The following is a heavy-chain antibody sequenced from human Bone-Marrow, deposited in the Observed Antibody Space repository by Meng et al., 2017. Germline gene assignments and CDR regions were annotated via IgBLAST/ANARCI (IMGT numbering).Heavy chain of an antibody. V-gene: IGHV3-30*04. CDR2: ISYDGSNK. J-gene: IGHJ4*02. CDR1: GFTFSSYA. Sequence: GGSLRLSCAASGFTFSSYAMHWVRQAPGKGLEWVAVISYDGSNKYYADSVKGRFTISRDNSKNTLCLQMNSLRAEDTAVYYCARKYSSGWEPGYFDYWGQGTLVTVSS. D-gene: IGHD6-19*01. CDR3: ARKYSSGWEPGYFDY.